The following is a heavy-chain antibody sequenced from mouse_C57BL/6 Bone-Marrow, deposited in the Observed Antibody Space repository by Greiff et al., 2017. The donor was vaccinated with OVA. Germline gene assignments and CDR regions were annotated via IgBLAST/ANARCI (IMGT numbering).Heavy chain of an antibody. J-gene: IGHJ3*01. CDR2: IRSKSSNYAT. V-gene: IGHV10-3*01. CDR1: GFTFNTYA. D-gene: IGHD4-1*01. Sequence: EVQLQQSGGGLVQPKGSLKLSCAASGFTFNTYAMHWVRQAPGKGLEWVARIRSKSSNYATYYADSVKDRFTISRDDSQSMLYLQMNNLKTEDTDMYSCVRTGTRAWFAYWGQGTLVTVSA. CDR3: VRTGTRAWFAY.